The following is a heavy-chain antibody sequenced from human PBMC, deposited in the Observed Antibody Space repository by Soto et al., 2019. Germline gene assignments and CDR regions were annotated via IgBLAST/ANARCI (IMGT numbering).Heavy chain of an antibody. CDR1: GGSISSGGYS. V-gene: IGHV4-30-2*02. CDR3: ARTKEVATILDY. J-gene: IGHJ4*02. CDR2: IYHSGST. D-gene: IGHD5-12*01. Sequence: SETLSLTCAVSGGSISSGGYSWSWIRQPPGKGLEWIGYIYHSGSTYYNPSLKSRVTISVDTSKNQFSLKLNSVTAADTAVYYCARTKEVATILDYWGQGTLVTVSS.